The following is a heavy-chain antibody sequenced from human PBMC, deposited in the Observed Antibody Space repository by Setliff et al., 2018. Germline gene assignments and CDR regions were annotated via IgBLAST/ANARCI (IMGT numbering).Heavy chain of an antibody. CDR1: GGSISSSSYY. V-gene: IGHV4-39*07. J-gene: IGHJ4*02. Sequence: SETLSLTCTVSGGSISSSSYYWGWIRQPPGKGLEWFGSIYYSGSTYYNPSLKSRVTITVDTSKNQFSLKLSSVTAADTAVYYCARGRIQLWKYYFDYWGQGTLVTVSS. CDR2: IYYSGST. D-gene: IGHD5-18*01. CDR3: ARGRIQLWKYYFDY.